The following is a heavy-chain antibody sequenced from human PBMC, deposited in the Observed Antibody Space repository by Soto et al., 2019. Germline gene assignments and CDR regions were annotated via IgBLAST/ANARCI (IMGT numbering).Heavy chain of an antibody. CDR3: AKDHKRYCSSPSCQAAWFDP. CDR1: GFTFSSYA. V-gene: IGHV3-23*01. J-gene: IGHJ5*02. D-gene: IGHD2-2*01. CDR2: ISGSGGST. Sequence: PGGSLRLSCAASGFTFSSYAMSWVRQAPGKGLEWVSAISGSGGSTYYADSVKGRFTISRDNSKNTLYLQMNSLRAEDTAVYYCAKDHKRYCSSPSCQAAWFDPWGQGTLVTVSS.